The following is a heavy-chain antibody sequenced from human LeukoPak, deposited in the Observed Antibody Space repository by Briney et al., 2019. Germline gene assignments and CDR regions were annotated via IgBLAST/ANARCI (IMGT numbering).Heavy chain of an antibody. V-gene: IGHV3-7*01. CDR2: IKPDGSDK. CDR1: GFTITSYW. CDR3: AKAESGIAGSFDY. Sequence: GGSLRLSCVASGFTITSYWMTWVRQAPGKGLEWVANIKPDGSDKYYVDSVKGRFTISRDNAKTSLYLQMNSLRAEDTAVYYCAKAESGIAGSFDYWGQGTLVTVSS. D-gene: IGHD6-13*01. J-gene: IGHJ4*02.